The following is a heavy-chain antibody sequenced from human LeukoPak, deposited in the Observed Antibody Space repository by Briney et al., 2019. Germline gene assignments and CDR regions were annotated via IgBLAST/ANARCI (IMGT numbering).Heavy chain of an antibody. J-gene: IGHJ4*02. D-gene: IGHD1-26*01. CDR1: GDSISSYY. CDR2: IFHSGNT. V-gene: IGHV4-59*08. Sequence: PPETLSLTCIVSGDSISSYYWRWIRQPPGKGLEWIGYIFHSGNTNYNPSLKSRVTMSIDTSKNQFSLRLSSVTAADTAVYYCARQPYTIGAYYFDYWGPGTLVSVSS. CDR3: ARQPYTIGAYYFDY.